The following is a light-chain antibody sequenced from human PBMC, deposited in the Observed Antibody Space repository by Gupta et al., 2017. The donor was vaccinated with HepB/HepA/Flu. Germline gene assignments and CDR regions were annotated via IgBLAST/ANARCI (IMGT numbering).Light chain of an antibody. CDR1: KLGNKY. J-gene: IGLJ2*01. Sequence: SYELTQPPSVSVSPGQTASITCSGDKLGNKYAYWFQQKPGQSPVLVIYENNKRPSGTPERFSGSNSGNTASLTIRGTQAMDEADYYCQTWDSTTVVFGGGTKLTVL. V-gene: IGLV3-1*01. CDR3: QTWDSTTVV. CDR2: ENN.